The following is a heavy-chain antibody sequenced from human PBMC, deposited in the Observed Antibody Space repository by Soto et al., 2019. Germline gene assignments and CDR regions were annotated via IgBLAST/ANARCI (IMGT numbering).Heavy chain of an antibody. CDR1: GYRFTNYW. V-gene: IGHV5-51*01. Sequence: PGESRNLSCKGSGYRFTNYWIAWVRQMPGKGLEWMGIIYPRDSDTKYSPSFQGQVTISADKSISTAYLQWSSLKASDTAMYYCARQEHTAPGVKTGGKYDFDARGQGAVITVSS. D-gene: IGHD6-13*01. CDR3: ARQEHTAPGVKTGGKYDFDA. J-gene: IGHJ4*02. CDR2: IYPRDSDT.